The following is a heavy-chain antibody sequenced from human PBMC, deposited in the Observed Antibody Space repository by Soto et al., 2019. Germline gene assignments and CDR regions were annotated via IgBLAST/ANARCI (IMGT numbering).Heavy chain of an antibody. V-gene: IGHV3-21*01. Sequence: EVQLVESGGGLVKPGGSLRLSCAASGFTFSSYSMNWVRQAPGKGLEWVSSISSSSSYIYYADSVKGRFTISRDNAKNSLCLQMNSLRAEDTAVYYCARLISRVGATDYCGQGTLVTVSS. CDR3: ARLISRVGATDY. CDR1: GFTFSSYS. J-gene: IGHJ4*02. D-gene: IGHD1-26*01. CDR2: ISSSSSYI.